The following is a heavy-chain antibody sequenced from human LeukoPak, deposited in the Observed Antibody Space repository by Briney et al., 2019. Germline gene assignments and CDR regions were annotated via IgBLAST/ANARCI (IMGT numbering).Heavy chain of an antibody. CDR3: ARSLAAAELDY. CDR1: GFTLDGSE. V-gene: IGHV3-48*03. J-gene: IGHJ4*02. D-gene: IGHD6-13*01. CDR2: ISSSANSI. Sequence: GGSLRLSCAASGFTLDGSEMNWVRQAPGKGLEWLSYISSSANSIYYADSVKGRFTVSRENAKNSLYMQMNSLRADDTAVYYCARSLAAAELDYWGQGTLVTVSS.